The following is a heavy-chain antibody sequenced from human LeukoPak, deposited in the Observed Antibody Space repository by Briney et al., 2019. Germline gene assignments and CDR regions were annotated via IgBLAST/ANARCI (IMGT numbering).Heavy chain of an antibody. CDR3: ARGRYNYALEDYFDY. Sequence: SETLSLTCTVSGGSISSYYWGWIRQPPGKGLEWIGYIYYSGSTNYNPSLKSRVTISGDTSKNQVSLKVSSVTAADTAVCYCARGRYNYALEDYFDYWGQGTLVTVSS. V-gene: IGHV4-59*01. D-gene: IGHD5-18*01. J-gene: IGHJ4*02. CDR2: IYYSGST. CDR1: GGSISSYY.